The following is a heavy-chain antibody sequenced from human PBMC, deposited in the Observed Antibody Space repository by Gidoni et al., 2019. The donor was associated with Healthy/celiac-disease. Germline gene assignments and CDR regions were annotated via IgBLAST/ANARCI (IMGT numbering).Heavy chain of an antibody. D-gene: IGHD3-10*01. V-gene: IGHV4-34*01. CDR3: ARERVTMVRGALRATLMDV. J-gene: IGHJ6*02. CDR2: INHSGST. Sequence: QVQLQQWGAGLLKPSETLSLTCAVYGGSFSGYYWSWIRQPPGKGLEWIGEINHSGSTNYNPSLKSRVTISVDTSKNQFSLKLSSVTAADTAVYYCARERVTMVRGALRATLMDVWGQGTTVTVSS. CDR1: GGSFSGYY.